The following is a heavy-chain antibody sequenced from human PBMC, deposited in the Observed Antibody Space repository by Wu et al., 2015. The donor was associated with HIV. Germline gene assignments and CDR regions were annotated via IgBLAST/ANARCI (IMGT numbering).Heavy chain of an antibody. CDR3: ARADGYNSYFDY. V-gene: IGHV1-69*12. Sequence: QVQLVQSGAEVKKPGSSVKVSCEASGGTFSSYAFNWVRQAPGQGLEWMGGFSPVFGPTNYAQKFQGRVTITADESTSTAYMELSSLRSDDTAMYYCARADGYNSYFDYWGQGTLVTVSS. D-gene: IGHD5-24*01. CDR2: FSPVFGPT. CDR1: GGTFSSYA. J-gene: IGHJ4*02.